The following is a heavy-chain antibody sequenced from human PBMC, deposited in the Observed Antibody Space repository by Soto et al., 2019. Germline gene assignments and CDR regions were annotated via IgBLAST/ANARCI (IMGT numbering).Heavy chain of an antibody. J-gene: IGHJ6*02. D-gene: IGHD2-15*01. CDR1: GFTFSSYA. Sequence: EVQLLESGGDLVQPGGSLRLSCAASGFTFSSYAMSWVRQAPAKGLEWVSAISGSGGSTYYADAVKGRFTISRHNSKTTLYLQMNCLRAEDTAVYYCAKVISGGWDYGMDVWGQGTTVTVSS. CDR3: AKVISGGWDYGMDV. V-gene: IGHV3-23*01. CDR2: ISGSGGST.